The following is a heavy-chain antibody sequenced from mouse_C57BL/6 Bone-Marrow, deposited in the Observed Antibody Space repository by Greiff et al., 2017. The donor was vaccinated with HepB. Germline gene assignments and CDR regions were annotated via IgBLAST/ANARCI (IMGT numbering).Heavy chain of an antibody. D-gene: IGHD1-1*01. Sequence: VMLVESGAELARPGASVKLSCKASGYTFTSYGISWVKQRTGQGLEWIGEIYPRSGNTYYNEKFKGKATLTADKSSSTAYMELRSLTSEDSAVYFCARDYGSSWGFAYWGQGTLVTVSA. V-gene: IGHV1-81*01. CDR3: ARDYGSSWGFAY. CDR1: GYTFTSYG. J-gene: IGHJ3*01. CDR2: IYPRSGNT.